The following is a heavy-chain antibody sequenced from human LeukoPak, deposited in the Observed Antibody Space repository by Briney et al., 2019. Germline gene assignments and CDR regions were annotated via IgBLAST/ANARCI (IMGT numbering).Heavy chain of an antibody. J-gene: IGHJ3*02. Sequence: GGSLRLSCAASGFTFSSYEMNWVRQAPGKGLEWVALISYDGGNKYYADSVKGRFTISRDNSKNTLYLQMNSLRAEDTAVYYCARGDLHYHDSTRRGFDIWGQGTMVTVSS. CDR1: GFTFSSYE. CDR2: ISYDGGNK. D-gene: IGHD3-10*01. CDR3: ARGDLHYHDSTRRGFDI. V-gene: IGHV3-30*04.